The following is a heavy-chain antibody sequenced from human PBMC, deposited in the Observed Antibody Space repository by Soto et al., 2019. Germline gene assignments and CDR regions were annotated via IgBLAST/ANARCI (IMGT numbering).Heavy chain of an antibody. D-gene: IGHD3-3*01. Sequence: SETLSLTCAVYGGSFSGYSWTWLRQPPGKGLEWVGEINHNGTTDYNPALKSRVTMSANTSKNQFSLMMTSVTAADTAVYYCARARLDSWSHIYYGLDVWGQGTTVTVSS. CDR1: GGSFSGYS. CDR3: ARARLDSWSHIYYGLDV. CDR2: INHNGTT. V-gene: IGHV4-34*01. J-gene: IGHJ6*02.